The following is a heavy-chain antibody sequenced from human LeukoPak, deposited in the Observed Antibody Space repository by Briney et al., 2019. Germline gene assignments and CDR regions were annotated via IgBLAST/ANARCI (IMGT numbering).Heavy chain of an antibody. CDR2: IRYDGSNK. CDR1: GFTFSSYG. V-gene: IGHV3-30*02. D-gene: IGHD6-6*01. J-gene: IGHJ5*02. Sequence: GGSLRLSCAASGFTFSSYGMHWVRQAPGKGLEWVAFIRYDGSNKYYADSVKGRFTISRDNSKNTLYLQMNSLRAEDTAVYIAARQRSKCFDPWGQGTLVTVSS. CDR3: ARQRSKCFDP.